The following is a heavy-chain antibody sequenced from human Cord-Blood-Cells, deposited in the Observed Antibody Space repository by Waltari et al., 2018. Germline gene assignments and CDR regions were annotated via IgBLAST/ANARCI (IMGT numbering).Heavy chain of an antibody. J-gene: IGHJ4*02. CDR3: ARAPMDGGKIATLDY. Sequence: QVQLVQSGAEVKKPGSSVKASCKASGGTFRSYAISWVRQAPGKGLEWMGGIIPIFGTANYAQKFQGRVTITADKSTSTAYMELSSLRSEDTAVYYCARAPMDGGKIATLDYWGQGTLVTVSS. CDR1: GGTFRSYA. CDR2: IIPIFGTA. V-gene: IGHV1-69*06. D-gene: IGHD2-15*01.